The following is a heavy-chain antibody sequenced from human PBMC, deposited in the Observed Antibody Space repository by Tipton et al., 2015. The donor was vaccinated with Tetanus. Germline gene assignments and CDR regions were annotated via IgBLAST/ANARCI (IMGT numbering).Heavy chain of an antibody. CDR2: IGTAGDT. V-gene: IGHV3-13*01. CDR3: ARGSAGSPMDV. Sequence: LSLTCAASGFTLSTYDIHWVRQPPGKGPEWVPGIGTAGDTHYSGSVKGRFTISRENVKNSLSLQLNNLRVGDTAVYYCARGSAGSPMDVWGQGTTVTVSS. CDR1: GFTLSTYD. J-gene: IGHJ6*02.